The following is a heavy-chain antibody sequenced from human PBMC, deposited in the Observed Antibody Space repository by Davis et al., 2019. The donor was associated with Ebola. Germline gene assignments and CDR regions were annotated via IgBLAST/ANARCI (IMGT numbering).Heavy chain of an antibody. CDR1: GGSISSSY. J-gene: IGHJ5*02. CDR2: INHSGST. Sequence: MPSETLSLTCTVSGGSISSSYWSWIRQPPGKGLEWIGEINHSGSTNYDPSLKSRVTISVDTSKNQFSLKLSSVTAADTAVYYCARTRHSVVVAATSHWFDPWGQGTLVTVSS. V-gene: IGHV4-34*01. CDR3: ARTRHSVVVAATSHWFDP. D-gene: IGHD2-15*01.